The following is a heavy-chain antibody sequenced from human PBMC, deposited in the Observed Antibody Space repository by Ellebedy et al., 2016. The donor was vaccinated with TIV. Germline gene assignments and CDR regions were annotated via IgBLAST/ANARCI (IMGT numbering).Heavy chain of an antibody. V-gene: IGHV1-69*04. CDR1: GGTLSSYG. CDR2: IIPFFGLV. CDR3: ARGVPDCSGGSCYDSWFDP. J-gene: IGHJ5*02. D-gene: IGHD2-15*01. Sequence: AASVKVSCKASGGTLSSYGFTWMRQAPGQGLECLGRIIPFFGLVNYAQTFQGRVTITADKSTNTTYMELSNLRSDDTAVYFCARGVPDCSGGSCYDSWFDPWGQGTLVTVSS.